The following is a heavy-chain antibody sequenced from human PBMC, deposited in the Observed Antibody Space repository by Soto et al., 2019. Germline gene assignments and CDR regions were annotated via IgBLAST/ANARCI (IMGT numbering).Heavy chain of an antibody. Sequence: ASVKVSCKAPGDTFTSYYMHWVRQAPGHGLEWMGVINPNGGSTRFAQKFQGRVTMTSDTSTSTVYMELRGLTSEDTAVYYCARSSGGVFAITIEGTNWFAPWGQGTLVTVSS. V-gene: IGHV1-46*01. J-gene: IGHJ5*02. CDR2: INPNGGST. D-gene: IGHD3-16*01. CDR1: GDTFTSYY. CDR3: ARSSGGVFAITIEGTNWFAP.